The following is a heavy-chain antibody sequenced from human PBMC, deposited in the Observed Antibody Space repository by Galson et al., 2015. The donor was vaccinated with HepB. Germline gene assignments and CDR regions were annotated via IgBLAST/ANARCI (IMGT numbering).Heavy chain of an antibody. V-gene: IGHV4-59*01. D-gene: IGHD3-3*01. Sequence: QVQLQESGPGLVKPSENLSLTCTVSGGSISSYYWSWIRQTPGKGLEWIGYIFYSGSTNYNPARKSRVTIPVDTSKNQFSLKRSSVTAADTAVYYCARDGRITILGTVTFDSWGQGTMVTVSS. CDR2: IFYSGST. J-gene: IGHJ3*02. CDR1: GGSISSYY. CDR3: ARDGRITILGTVTFDS.